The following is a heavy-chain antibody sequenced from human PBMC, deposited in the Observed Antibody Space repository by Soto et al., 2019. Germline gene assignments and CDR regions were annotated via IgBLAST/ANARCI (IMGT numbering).Heavy chain of an antibody. CDR3: SHIRAIFGAVISAGGMDF. V-gene: IGHV2-5*01. CDR2: IYWNDDK. CDR1: GFALSTSGVG. D-gene: IGHD3-3*01. Sequence: QITLKESGQTLVKPTETLTLTCTFSGFALSTSGVGVAWIREPPGKALEWVALIYWNDDKRYRPSLKSRLTITKDTSKNQVVLTMTNMDPADTATYYCSHIRAIFGAVISAGGMDFWGQGTTVTVSS. J-gene: IGHJ6*02.